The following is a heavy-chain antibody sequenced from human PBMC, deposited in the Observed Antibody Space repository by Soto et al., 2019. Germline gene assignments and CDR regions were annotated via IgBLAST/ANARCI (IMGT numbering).Heavy chain of an antibody. CDR3: ARGHAAAEYPHTAFDI. CDR1: GFTFSSYS. V-gene: IGHV3-48*01. Sequence: GGSLRLSCAASGFTFSSYSMNWVRQAPGKGLECVSYISSSSSTIYYADSVKGRFTISRDNAKNSLYLQMNSLRAEDTAVYYCARGHAAAEYPHTAFDIWGQGTMVTVSS. CDR2: ISSSSSTI. D-gene: IGHD6-13*01. J-gene: IGHJ3*02.